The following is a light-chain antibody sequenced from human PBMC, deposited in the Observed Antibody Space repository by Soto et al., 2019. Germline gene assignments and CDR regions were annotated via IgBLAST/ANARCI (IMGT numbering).Light chain of an antibody. CDR1: QNIGFY. CDR3: QESYSPHALA. J-gene: IGKJ4*01. V-gene: IGKV1-39*01. CDR2: AAS. Sequence: DIQLTQSPSSLSASVGGRVTITCRTSQNIGFYLNWYQQKPGKAPDLLIYAASTLQSGVPSRFSGSGSGTDFTLTISSLQPEDFASYYRQESYSPHALAFGGGTQVEIK.